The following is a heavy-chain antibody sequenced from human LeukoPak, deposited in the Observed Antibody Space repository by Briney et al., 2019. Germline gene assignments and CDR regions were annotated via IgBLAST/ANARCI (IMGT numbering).Heavy chain of an antibody. D-gene: IGHD3-3*01. Sequence: PGGSLRLSCAASGFTFSSYSMNWVRQAPGKGLEWVSSISSSSSYIYYADSVKGRFTISRDNAKNSLYLQMNSLRAEDTAVYYCASLEYYGFWSGYLSYYYGMDVWSQGTTVTVSS. CDR3: ASLEYYGFWSGYLSYYYGMDV. CDR2: ISSSSSYI. CDR1: GFTFSSYS. V-gene: IGHV3-21*01. J-gene: IGHJ6*02.